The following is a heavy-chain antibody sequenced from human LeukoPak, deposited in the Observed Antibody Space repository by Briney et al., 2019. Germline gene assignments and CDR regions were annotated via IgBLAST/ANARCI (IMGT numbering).Heavy chain of an antibody. Sequence: GGSLRLSCAASGFTFSSYAMSWVRQAPGKGLEWVSSISGHGDTTHYADSVKGRFTISRDSSENTLSPQMNSLRVEDTAIYYCAKRGPVTTPYYYYFYMDVWGKGTTVTVSS. D-gene: IGHD4-17*01. CDR1: GFTFSSYA. CDR2: ISGHGDTT. V-gene: IGHV3-23*01. J-gene: IGHJ6*03. CDR3: AKRGPVTTPYYYYFYMDV.